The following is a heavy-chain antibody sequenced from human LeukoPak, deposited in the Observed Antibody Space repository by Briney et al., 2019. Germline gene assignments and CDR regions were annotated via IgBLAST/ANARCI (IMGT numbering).Heavy chain of an antibody. Sequence: SDTLSLTCSVSGASLTIYYWNWIRQPAGKGLEWIGRYTSGTTTHNPSLKSQFTMSIDTSKNQISLKLTSVTAADTAVYYCATGDHSFDNWGQGILVTV. CDR3: ATGDHSFDN. J-gene: IGHJ4*02. CDR2: YTSGTT. CDR1: GASLTIYY. V-gene: IGHV4-4*07.